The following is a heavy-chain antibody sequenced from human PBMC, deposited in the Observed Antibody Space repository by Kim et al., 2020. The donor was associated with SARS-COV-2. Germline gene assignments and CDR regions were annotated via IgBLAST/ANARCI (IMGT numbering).Heavy chain of an antibody. Sequence: GESLRLSCAASGLTFSGYWMHWVRQVPGKGLVWVSRINSDGSTTNYADSVKGRFTISRDNAKNTLYLQMNSLRAEDTAVYYCASRTAVAGIYYFDYWGQGTLVTVSS. CDR3: ASRTAVAGIYYFDY. D-gene: IGHD6-19*01. CDR1: GLTFSGYW. V-gene: IGHV3-74*01. CDR2: INSDGSTT. J-gene: IGHJ4*02.